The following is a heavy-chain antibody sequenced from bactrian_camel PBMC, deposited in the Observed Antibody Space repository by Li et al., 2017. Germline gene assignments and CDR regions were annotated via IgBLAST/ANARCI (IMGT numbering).Heavy chain of an antibody. Sequence: HVQLVESGGGSVQPGGSLRLSCLASGHTYCMAWFRQAPGKERERVAGIEHDGGAVYGDWVKGRFAVSQDTPKRTLDLQLNNLKPEDTAMYVCAARRSVGLCSFGNDDYWGQG. CDR3: AARRSVGLCSFGNDDY. D-gene: IGHD2*01. J-gene: IGHJ4*01. CDR2: IEHDGGA. V-gene: IGHV3S53*01. CDR1: GHTYC.